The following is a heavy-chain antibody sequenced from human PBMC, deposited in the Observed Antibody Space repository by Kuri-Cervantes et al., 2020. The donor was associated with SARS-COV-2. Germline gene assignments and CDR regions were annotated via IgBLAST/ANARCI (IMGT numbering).Heavy chain of an antibody. CDR1: VFTFSSYA. J-gene: IGHJ4*02. V-gene: IGHV3-30*04. D-gene: IGHD6-13*01. CDR3: ATESSSWYGGSFDY. CDR2: ISYDGSNK. Sequence: LSLTCAASVFTFSSYAMHWVRQAPGKGLEWVAVISYDGSNKYYADSVKGRFTISRDNSKNTLYLQMNSLRAEDTAVYYCATESSSWYGGSFDYWGQGTLVTVSS.